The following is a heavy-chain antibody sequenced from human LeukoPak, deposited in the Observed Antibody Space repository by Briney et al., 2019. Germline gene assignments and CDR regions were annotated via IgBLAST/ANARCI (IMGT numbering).Heavy chain of an antibody. CDR2: IWYDGSNK. CDR1: GFTFNSYG. Sequence: GRSLRLSCAASGFTFNSYGMHWVRQAPGKGLEWVAVIWYDGSNKYYADSVKGRFTISRDNSKNTLYLQMNSLRAEDTAVYYCARPYCTSTSCPFDYWGRGTLVTVSS. J-gene: IGHJ4*02. D-gene: IGHD2-2*01. CDR3: ARPYCTSTSCPFDY. V-gene: IGHV3-33*01.